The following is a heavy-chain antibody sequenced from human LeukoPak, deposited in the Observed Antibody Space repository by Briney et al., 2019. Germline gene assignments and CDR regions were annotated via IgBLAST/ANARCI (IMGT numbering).Heavy chain of an antibody. V-gene: IGHV4-30-2*03. Sequence: PSETLSLTCTVSGGSLSSGGYYWSWIRQPPGKGLEWIGSIYHSGSTYYNPSLKSRVTISVDTSKNQFSLKLSSVTAADTAVYYCARLPAEESQLSRGAFDIWGQGTMVTVSS. CDR2: IYHSGST. J-gene: IGHJ3*02. D-gene: IGHD2-2*01. CDR3: ARLPAEESQLSRGAFDI. CDR1: GGSLSSGGYY.